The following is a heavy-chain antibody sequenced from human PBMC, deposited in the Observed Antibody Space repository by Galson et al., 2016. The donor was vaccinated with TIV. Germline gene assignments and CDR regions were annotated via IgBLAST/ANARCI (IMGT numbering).Heavy chain of an antibody. V-gene: IGHV1-69*13. CDR1: GGSFSSHV. CDR2: FIPLFDTA. CDR3: ATDRNTAMDTFHFYYGMDV. J-gene: IGHJ6*02. D-gene: IGHD5-18*01. Sequence: SVKVSCKASGGSFSSHVFNWVRQAPGQGLEWMGGFIPLFDTANYAQKFHGRVTITADESTGTAYMELSSLTSEDTAVYYCATDRNTAMDTFHFYYGMDVWGQGTTVTVSS.